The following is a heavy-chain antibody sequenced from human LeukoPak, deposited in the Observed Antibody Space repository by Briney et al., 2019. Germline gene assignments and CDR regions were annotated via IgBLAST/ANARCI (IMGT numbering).Heavy chain of an antibody. CDR1: GYTFTSYA. Sequence: ASVKVSCKASGYTFTSYAIGWVRQAPGQGLEWMGWISAYNGNTNYAQKLQGRVTMTTDTSTSTAYMELRSLRSDDTAVYYCARDPSLGEVKPYFDYWGQGTLVTVSS. J-gene: IGHJ4*02. V-gene: IGHV1-18*01. CDR2: ISAYNGNT. D-gene: IGHD3-3*01. CDR3: ARDPSLGEVKPYFDY.